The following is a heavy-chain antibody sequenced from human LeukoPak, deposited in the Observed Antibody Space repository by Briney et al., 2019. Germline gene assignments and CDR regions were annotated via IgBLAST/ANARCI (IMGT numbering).Heavy chain of an antibody. D-gene: IGHD3-10*01. V-gene: IGHV4-61*02. J-gene: IGHJ6*03. CDR1: GGSISSSSHY. Sequence: PSETLSLTCTVSGGSISSSSHYWGWIRQPPGKGLEWIGRIYTSGSTNYNPSLKSRVTISVDTSKNQFSLKLSSVTAADTAVYYCARDRISREVYPSETMVRGVIRQNYYYYYYMDVWGKGTTVTISS. CDR3: ARDRISREVYPSETMVRGVIRQNYYYYYYMDV. CDR2: IYTSGST.